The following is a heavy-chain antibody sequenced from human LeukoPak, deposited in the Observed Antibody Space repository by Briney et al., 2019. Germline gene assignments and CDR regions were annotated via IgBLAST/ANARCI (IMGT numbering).Heavy chain of an antibody. J-gene: IGHJ4*02. Sequence: GGSLRLSCAASGFTFTNFAINWVRQAPGRGLEWVSTFGPGSGNTYYLGSVKGRFTISRDNSKNTLYLQMDSLGAEDTAGYYCARRGDNWGFFDYWGQGTLVTVSS. D-gene: IGHD7-27*01. CDR2: FGPGSGNT. CDR3: ARRGDNWGFFDY. V-gene: IGHV3-23*01. CDR1: GFTFTNFA.